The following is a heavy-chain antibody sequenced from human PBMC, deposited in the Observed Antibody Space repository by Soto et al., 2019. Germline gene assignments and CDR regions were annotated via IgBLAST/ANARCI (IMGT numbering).Heavy chain of an antibody. CDR1: GCTFSSYA. CDR3: ARDRYCSSTSCYRASYNWFDP. V-gene: IGHV1-69*06. CDR2: IIPIFGTA. D-gene: IGHD2-2*01. Sequence: VASVKVSCKASGCTFSSYAISWVRQAPGQGLEWMGGIIPIFGTANYAQKFQGRVTITADKSTSTAYMELSSLRSEDTAVYYCARDRYCSSTSCYRASYNWFDPWGQGTLVTVSS. J-gene: IGHJ5*02.